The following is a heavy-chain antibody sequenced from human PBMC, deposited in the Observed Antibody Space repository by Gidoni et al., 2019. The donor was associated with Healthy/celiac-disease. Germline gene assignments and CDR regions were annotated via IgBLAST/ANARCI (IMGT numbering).Heavy chain of an antibody. CDR2: MKPNSGNT. CDR3: ARGLFYPWAAPDY. J-gene: IGHJ4*02. V-gene: IGHV1-8*01. CDR1: GHTFTSYD. D-gene: IGHD6-25*01. Sequence: QVQLVQSVAEVKKPGASVKVSCKASGHTFTSYDINWVRQATGQGLEWMGWMKPNSGNTGYAQKFQGRVTMTRNTSISTAYMELSSLRSEDTAVYYCARGLFYPWAAPDYWGQGTLVTVSS.